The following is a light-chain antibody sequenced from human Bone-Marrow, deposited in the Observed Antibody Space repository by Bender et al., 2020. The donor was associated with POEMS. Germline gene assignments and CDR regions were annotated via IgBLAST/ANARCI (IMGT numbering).Light chain of an antibody. CDR3: QSADSSGSVVL. CDR1: ALPKEY. V-gene: IGLV3-25*03. J-gene: IGLJ2*01. Sequence: SYELTQPPSVSVSPGQTARITCSGDALPKEYVYWYQQKPGQAPVLVIYKDSERPSGIPERFSGSNSGTTVTLTISGVQAEDEADYYCQSADSSGSVVLFGGGTKLAVL. CDR2: KDS.